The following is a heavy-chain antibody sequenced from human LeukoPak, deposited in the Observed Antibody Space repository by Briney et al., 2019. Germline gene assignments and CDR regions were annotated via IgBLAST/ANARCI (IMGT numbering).Heavy chain of an antibody. J-gene: IGHJ4*02. V-gene: IGHV3-23*01. CDR2: ISSSGGNT. D-gene: IGHD3-22*01. Sequence: GGSLRLSCAASGFTFSSYAMSWVRQAPGKGLEWVSAISSSGGNTYYADSVKGRFTISRDNSKNTLYLQMNSLRAEDTAVYYCAKNSVRSGYYYGYWGQGALVTVSS. CDR3: AKNSVRSGYYYGY. CDR1: GFTFSSYA.